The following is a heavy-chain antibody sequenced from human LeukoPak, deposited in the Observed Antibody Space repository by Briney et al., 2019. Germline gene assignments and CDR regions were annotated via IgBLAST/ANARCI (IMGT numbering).Heavy chain of an antibody. Sequence: SETLSLTCAVSGGSISSGGYSWSWIRQPPGKGLEWIGYIYHSGSTYYNPSLKSRVTISVDRSKNQFSLKLSSVTAADTAVYYCARHWDNWNYEVLAFDYWGQGTLVTVSS. J-gene: IGHJ4*02. V-gene: IGHV4-30-2*01. CDR3: ARHWDNWNYEVLAFDY. D-gene: IGHD1-7*01. CDR1: GGSISSGGYS. CDR2: IYHSGST.